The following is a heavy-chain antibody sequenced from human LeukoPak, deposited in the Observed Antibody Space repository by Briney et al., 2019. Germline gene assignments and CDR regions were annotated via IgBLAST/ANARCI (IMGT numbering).Heavy chain of an antibody. CDR1: GFTFSSYA. CDR3: AKDPRNDILTGSPLDY. Sequence: GGSLRLSCAASGFTFSSYAMSWVRQAPGKGLEWVSAISGSGGSTYYADSVKGRFTISRDNSKNTLYLQMNSLRAEDTAVYYCAKDPRNDILTGSPLDYWGQGTLVTVSS. D-gene: IGHD3-9*01. V-gene: IGHV3-23*01. J-gene: IGHJ4*02. CDR2: ISGSGGST.